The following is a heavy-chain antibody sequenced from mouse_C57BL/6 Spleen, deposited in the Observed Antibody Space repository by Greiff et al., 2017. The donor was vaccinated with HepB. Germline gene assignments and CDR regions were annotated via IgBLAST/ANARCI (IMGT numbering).Heavy chain of an antibody. V-gene: IGHV1-22*01. CDR1: GYTFTDYN. D-gene: IGHD4-1*01. Sequence: DVKLQESGPELVKPGASVKMSCKASGYTFTDYNMHWVKQSHGKSLEWIGYINPNNGGTSYNQKFKGKATLTVNKSSSTAYMELRSLTSEDSAVYYCARELGRFDYWGQGTTLTVSS. J-gene: IGHJ2*01. CDR3: ARELGRFDY. CDR2: INPNNGGT.